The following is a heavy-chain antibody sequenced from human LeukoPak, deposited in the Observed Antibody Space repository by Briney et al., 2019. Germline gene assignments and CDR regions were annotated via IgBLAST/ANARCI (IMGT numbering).Heavy chain of an antibody. CDR2: IYPGDSDT. Sequence: GESLKISCKGSGYSFTSYWIGWVRQMPGKGLEWMRIIYPGDSDTRYSPSFQGQVTISADKSISTAYLQWSSLKASDTAMYYCALPNYYDSSGYSGNDYWGQGTLVTVSS. J-gene: IGHJ4*02. V-gene: IGHV5-51*01. D-gene: IGHD3-22*01. CDR3: ALPNYYDSSGYSGNDY. CDR1: GYSFTSYW.